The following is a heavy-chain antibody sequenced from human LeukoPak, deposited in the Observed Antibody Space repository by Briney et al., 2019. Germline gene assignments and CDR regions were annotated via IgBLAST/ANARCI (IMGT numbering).Heavy chain of an antibody. J-gene: IGHJ6*03. CDR2: IIPIFGTA. CDR1: GGTFSSYA. D-gene: IGHD2-21*01. Sequence: GASVKVSCKASGGTFSSYAISWVRQAPGQGLEWMGGIIPIFGTANYAQKFQGRVTITTDESTSTAYMELSSLRSEDTAVYYCAMGEAYYYYYMDVWGKGTTVTVPS. CDR3: AMGEAYYYYYMDV. V-gene: IGHV1-69*05.